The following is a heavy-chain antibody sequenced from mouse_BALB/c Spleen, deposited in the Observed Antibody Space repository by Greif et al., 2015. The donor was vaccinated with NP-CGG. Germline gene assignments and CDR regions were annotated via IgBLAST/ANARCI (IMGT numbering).Heavy chain of an antibody. Sequence: QVQLKQSGAELAKPGASVKMSCKASGYTFTSYWMHWVKQRPGQGLEWIGYINPSTGYTEYNQKFKDKATLTADKSSSTAYMQLSSLTSEDSAVYYCARRGQLGPLFDYWGQGTTLTVSS. CDR3: ARRGQLGPLFDY. V-gene: IGHV1-7*01. D-gene: IGHD3-2*01. J-gene: IGHJ2*01. CDR2: INPSTGYT. CDR1: GYTFTSYW.